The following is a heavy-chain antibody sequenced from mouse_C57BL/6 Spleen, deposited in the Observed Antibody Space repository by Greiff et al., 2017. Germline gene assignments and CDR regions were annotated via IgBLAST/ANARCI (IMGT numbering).Heavy chain of an antibody. J-gene: IGHJ1*03. CDR3: ARETNFDV. D-gene: IGHD1-3*01. CDR2: ISDGGSYT. Sequence: DVMLVESGGGLVKPGGSLKLSCAASGFTFSSYAMSWVRQTPEKRLEWVATISDGGSYTYYPDNVKGRFTISRDNAKNNLYLQMSHLKSEDTAMYYCARETNFDVWGTGTTVTVSS. CDR1: GFTFSSYA. V-gene: IGHV5-4*01.